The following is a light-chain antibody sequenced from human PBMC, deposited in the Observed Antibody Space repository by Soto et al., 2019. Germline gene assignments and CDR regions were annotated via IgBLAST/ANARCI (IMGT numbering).Light chain of an antibody. Sequence: EIVLTQSTGTLSLSPGERATLSCRASQSVSGSYLAWYQQKPGQAPRLLIYGASSRATGIPERFSGSGSGTGLTLTISRLEPEDFAVYYCQQYGSSLYTFGQGTKLEIK. J-gene: IGKJ2*01. CDR2: GAS. V-gene: IGKV3-20*01. CDR3: QQYGSSLYT. CDR1: QSVSGSY.